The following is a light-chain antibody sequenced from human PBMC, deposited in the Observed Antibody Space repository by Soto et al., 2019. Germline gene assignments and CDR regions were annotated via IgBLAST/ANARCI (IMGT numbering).Light chain of an antibody. Sequence: DIKMTQSPSSLSASVGDGVTITCRASQSISSYLNWYQQKPGKAPKLLIYAASSLQSGVPSRFSGSGSGTDFTLTISSLQPEDFATYYCQQSYSTRITLGQGTRLEIK. CDR2: AAS. CDR3: QQSYSTRIT. V-gene: IGKV1-39*01. J-gene: IGKJ5*01. CDR1: QSISSY.